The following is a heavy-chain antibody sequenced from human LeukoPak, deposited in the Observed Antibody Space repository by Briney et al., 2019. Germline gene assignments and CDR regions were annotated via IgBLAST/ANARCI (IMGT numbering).Heavy chain of an antibody. V-gene: IGHV3-30*04. D-gene: IGHD1-20*01. CDR1: GFTFYHYT. J-gene: IGHJ4*02. CDR3: ATDGLTGTADGSIES. CDR2: ILYDGRSE. Sequence: GGSLRLSCVASGFTFYHYTMQWVRQAPGDVLEWVAFILYDGRSEYYADSVKGRLTISRDDSKNTLYLQMNNLRAEDTAMYYCATDGLTGTADGSIESWGQGTLVTVSS.